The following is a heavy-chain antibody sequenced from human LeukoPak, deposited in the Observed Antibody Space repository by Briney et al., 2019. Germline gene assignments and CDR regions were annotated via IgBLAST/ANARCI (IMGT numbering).Heavy chain of an antibody. CDR1: GYTFTSYD. CDR2: MNPNSGNT. Sequence: ASVKVSCKASGYTFTSYDINWVRQATGQGLEWMGWMNPNSGNTGYAQKFQGRVTMTRNTSISTAYMELSSLRSEDTAVYYCAKVWLPGTTRKNYMDVWGKGTTVTVSS. J-gene: IGHJ6*03. D-gene: IGHD1-7*01. CDR3: AKVWLPGTTRKNYMDV. V-gene: IGHV1-8*01.